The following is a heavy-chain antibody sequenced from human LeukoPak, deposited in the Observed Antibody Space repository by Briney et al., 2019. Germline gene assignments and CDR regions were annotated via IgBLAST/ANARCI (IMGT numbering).Heavy chain of an antibody. CDR2: ISGSGGST. Sequence: EPGGSLRLSCAASGFTFSSYAMSWVRQAPGKGLEWVSAISGSGGSTYYADSVKGRFTISRDNSKNTLYLQMNSLRAEDTAVYYCAKDLSMSSSGYYPWYFDYWGQGTLVTVSS. CDR3: AKDLSMSSSGYYPWYFDY. CDR1: GFTFSSYA. D-gene: IGHD3-22*01. J-gene: IGHJ4*02. V-gene: IGHV3-23*01.